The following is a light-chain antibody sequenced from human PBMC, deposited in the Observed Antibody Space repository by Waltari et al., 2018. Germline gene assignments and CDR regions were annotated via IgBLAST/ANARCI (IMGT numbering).Light chain of an antibody. CDR2: TAS. V-gene: IGKV1-39*01. Sequence: DVQMTQSPSSLSASVGARVIITCRASQTISKYLNLYQQKPGKAPKLLIYTASNLQSGVPSRFSGSGSQTDFTLTISALQVEDFATYYCQQSYSAPYTFGQGTKL. CDR3: QQSYSAPYT. J-gene: IGKJ2*01. CDR1: QTISKY.